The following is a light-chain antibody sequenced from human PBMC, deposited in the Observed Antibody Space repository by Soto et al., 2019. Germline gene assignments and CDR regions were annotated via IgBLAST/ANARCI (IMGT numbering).Light chain of an antibody. Sequence: EFVMPQSTAPLSVSPGEGFTLSCMASQGIGDTLAWYQHKPGQTPRLLIYDTSTRATGVPARFSGSRSGPEFTLTINSLQSEDFAIYYCQPDNNLPLTFGGGAKVDIK. CDR3: QPDNNLPLT. CDR2: DTS. J-gene: IGKJ4*01. V-gene: IGKV3-15*01. CDR1: QGIGDT.